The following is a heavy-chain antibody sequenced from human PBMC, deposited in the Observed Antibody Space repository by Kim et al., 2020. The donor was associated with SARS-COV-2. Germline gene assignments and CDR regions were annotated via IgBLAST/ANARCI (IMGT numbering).Heavy chain of an antibody. Sequence: ASVKVSCKASGYNFSDLYIHWVRQAPGQGLEWMGWINPNSGATNYAPRFQGRVTMTRHTSISTAYMELNRLRSDDTAMYYCARSGLDSWGQGTLVTVSS. CDR1: GYNFSDLY. J-gene: IGHJ4*02. CDR3: ARSGLDS. V-gene: IGHV1-2*02. CDR2: INPNSGAT.